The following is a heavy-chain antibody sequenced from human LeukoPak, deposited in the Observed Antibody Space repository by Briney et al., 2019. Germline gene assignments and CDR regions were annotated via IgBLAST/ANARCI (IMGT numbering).Heavy chain of an antibody. Sequence: SETLSLTCTVSGGSISSSSYYWGWIRQPPGKGLEWIGSIYYSGSTYYNPSLKSRVTISVDTSKNQFSLKLSSVTAADTAVYYCAIIAAPPDYYYYMDVWGKGTTVTVSS. V-gene: IGHV4-39*01. CDR3: AIIAAPPDYYYYMDV. J-gene: IGHJ6*03. CDR1: GGSISSSSYY. D-gene: IGHD6-6*01. CDR2: IYYSGST.